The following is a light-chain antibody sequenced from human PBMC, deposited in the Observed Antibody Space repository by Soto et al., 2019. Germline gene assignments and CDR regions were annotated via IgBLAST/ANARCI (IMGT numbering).Light chain of an antibody. J-gene: IGLJ3*02. CDR3: QSYDSSLSGAV. CDR1: SSNIGAGYD. CDR2: GNS. Sequence: QSVLTQPPSVSGAPGQRVTISCTGRSSNIGAGYDVHWYQQLPGTAPKLLIYGNSNRPSGVPDRFSGSKSGTSASLAITGLQDEDEADYYCQSYDSSLSGAVFGGGTKVTVL. V-gene: IGLV1-40*01.